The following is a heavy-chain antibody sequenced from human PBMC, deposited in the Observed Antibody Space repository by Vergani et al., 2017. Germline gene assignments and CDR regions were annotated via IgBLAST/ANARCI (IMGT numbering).Heavy chain of an antibody. J-gene: IGHJ4*02. CDR1: GGTFSSYA. D-gene: IGHD5-12*01. CDR2: IIPILGTA. Sequence: VQLVQSGAEVKKPGSSVKVSCKASGGTFSSYAISWVRQAPGQGLEWMGRIIPILGTANYAQKFQGRVTITADESTSTAYMELSSVTAADTAVYYCARGAIGGYDGYYFDYWGQGTLVTVSS. CDR3: ARGAIGGYDGYYFDY. V-gene: IGHV1-69*11.